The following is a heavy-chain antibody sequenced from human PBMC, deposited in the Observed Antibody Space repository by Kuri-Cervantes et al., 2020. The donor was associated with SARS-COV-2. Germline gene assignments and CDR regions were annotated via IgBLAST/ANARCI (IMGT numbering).Heavy chain of an antibody. CDR1: GFTFSDYY. J-gene: IGHJ6*02. D-gene: IGHD3-10*01. CDR2: ISTSNSYI. Sequence: LSLTCAASGFTFSDYYMSWVRQAPGKGLEWVSYISTSNSYIEYADSVKGRFTISRDNAKNSLYLQMNSLRAEDTAVYYCARAGPMVRGVATMGYYGMDVWGQGTTVTVSS. V-gene: IGHV3-11*06. CDR3: ARAGPMVRGVATMGYYGMDV.